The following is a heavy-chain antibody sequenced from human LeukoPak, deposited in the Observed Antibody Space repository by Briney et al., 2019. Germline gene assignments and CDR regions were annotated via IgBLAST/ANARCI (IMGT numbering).Heavy chain of an antibody. J-gene: IGHJ4*02. CDR2: ISSSGLTI. CDR1: GFIFSDYY. CDR3: ARHNSGSYWGYFDY. V-gene: IGHV3-11*01. D-gene: IGHD1-26*01. Sequence: PGGSLRLSCAASGFIFSDYYMSWIRQAPGKGLEWVSYISSSGLTIHYADSVRGRFTISRDNAKNSLYLQMNSLRAEDTAVYFCARHNSGSYWGYFDYWGQGTLVTVSS.